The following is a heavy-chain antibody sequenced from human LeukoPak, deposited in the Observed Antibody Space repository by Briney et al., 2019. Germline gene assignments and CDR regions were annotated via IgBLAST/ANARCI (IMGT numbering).Heavy chain of an antibody. J-gene: IGHJ5*02. CDR1: GFTFKIYT. D-gene: IGHD3-3*01. CDR3: ARGRRFLEWLSMYNWFDP. V-gene: IGHV3-23*01. Sequence: PGGSLRLSCAAFGFTFKIYTMNWVRQAPGKGLEWLSSISYSGDNRGGNTYYADSVRGRFSISRDTSQNTVFLQMSSLRVDDTAAYYCARGRRFLEWLSMYNWFDPWGQGTLVTVSS. CDR2: ISYSGDNRGGNT.